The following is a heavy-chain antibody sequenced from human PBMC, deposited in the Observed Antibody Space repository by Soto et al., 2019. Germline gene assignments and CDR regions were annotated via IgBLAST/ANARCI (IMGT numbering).Heavy chain of an antibody. Sequence: QVQLVESGGGVVQPGTSLRLSCAASGFTFSSYGMHWVRQAPGKGLEWVAVIWSDGSNKYYADSVKGRFTISRDKSKNTLYLQMNSLRAEDTAVYYCARDYDSSGYPRYYVDYWGQGTLVTVSS. D-gene: IGHD3-22*01. CDR2: IWSDGSNK. V-gene: IGHV3-33*01. CDR3: ARDYDSSGYPRYYVDY. CDR1: GFTFSSYG. J-gene: IGHJ4*02.